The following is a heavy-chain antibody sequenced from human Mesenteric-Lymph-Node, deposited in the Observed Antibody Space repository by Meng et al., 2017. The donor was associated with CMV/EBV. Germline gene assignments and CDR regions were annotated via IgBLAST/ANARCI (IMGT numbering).Heavy chain of an antibody. V-gene: IGHV4-61*01. J-gene: IGHJ4*02. CDR2: VYYSGST. Sequence: SETLSLTCTVSGGSVSSGSYYWSWIRQPPGKGLEWIGYVYYSGSTNYNPSLKSRVTMSVDTSKNQFSLKLSSVTAADTAVYYCARELGRPGDYWGQGTLVTVSS. CDR3: ARELGRPGDY. D-gene: IGHD2-15*01. CDR1: GGSVSSGSYY.